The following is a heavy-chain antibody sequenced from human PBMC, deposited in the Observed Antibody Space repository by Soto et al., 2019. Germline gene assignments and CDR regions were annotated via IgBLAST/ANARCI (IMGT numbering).Heavy chain of an antibody. Sequence: QVQLQESGPGLVKPSGTLSLTCAVSGGSISSSNWWSWVRQPPGKGLEWIGEIYHSGSTNYNPSLKSRVTIPVDKSKKQCSLKLSSVTAADTAVYYCARAGGMDTGDWFDPWGQGTLVTVSS. V-gene: IGHV4-4*02. D-gene: IGHD5-18*01. CDR1: GGSISSSNW. CDR3: ARAGGMDTGDWFDP. J-gene: IGHJ5*02. CDR2: IYHSGST.